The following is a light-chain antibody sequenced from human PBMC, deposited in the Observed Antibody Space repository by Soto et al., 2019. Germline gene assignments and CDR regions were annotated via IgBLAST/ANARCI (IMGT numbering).Light chain of an antibody. CDR1: SSDIGGYNL. J-gene: IGLJ2*01. Sequence: QSVLTQPASVSGSPGQSITISCTGTSSDIGGYNLVSWYQQHPGKAPKLMIFEATKRPSGVSNRFSGSRSGNTASLTISALQPEDEADYSCYSIAGGATFVFGGGTKLTVL. CDR2: EAT. V-gene: IGLV2-23*02. CDR3: YSIAGGATFV.